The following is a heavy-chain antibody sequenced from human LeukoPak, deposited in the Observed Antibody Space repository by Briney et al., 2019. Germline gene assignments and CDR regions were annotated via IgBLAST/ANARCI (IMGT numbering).Heavy chain of an antibody. CDR1: GFTFSSYS. Sequence: GGSLRLSCAASGFTFSSYSMNWVRQAPGKGLEWVSSISSSSSYIYSADSVKGRFTISRDNAKNSLYLQMNSLRAEDTAVYYCARDRYNWNYYFDYWGQGTLVTVSS. D-gene: IGHD1-7*01. CDR2: ISSSSSYI. CDR3: ARDRYNWNYYFDY. J-gene: IGHJ4*02. V-gene: IGHV3-21*01.